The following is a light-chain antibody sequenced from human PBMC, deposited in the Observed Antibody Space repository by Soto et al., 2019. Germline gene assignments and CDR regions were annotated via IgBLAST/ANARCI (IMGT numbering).Light chain of an antibody. V-gene: IGLV4-60*03. J-gene: IGLJ2*01. Sequence: QAVVTQSSSASASLGSSVKLTCTLSIGHSSYIIAWHQQQPGQAPRYLMKLEGSGSYNKGSGVPDLFSGSSSGADRYLTISRLQSDYEADYYCETWDSNHHLVFGGGTNITVL. CDR1: IGHSSYI. CDR2: LEGSGSY. CDR3: ETWDSNHHLV.